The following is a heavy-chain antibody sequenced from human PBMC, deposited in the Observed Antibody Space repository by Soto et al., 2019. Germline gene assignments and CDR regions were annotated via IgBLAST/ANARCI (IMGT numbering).Heavy chain of an antibody. Sequence: EVQLVDSGGGLVQPGGSLRLSCAASGFIFSNYVMSWVRQAPGKGLEWVSSISDSGGTSYYADSVKGLFTISRHNSKNTLQLQMNSLRAEDTSIYYCAKRTMALLTSDYWGQGTLVTVSS. CDR2: ISDSGGTS. V-gene: IGHV3-23*04. CDR1: GFIFSNYV. CDR3: AKRTMALLTSDY. D-gene: IGHD1-26*01. J-gene: IGHJ4*02.